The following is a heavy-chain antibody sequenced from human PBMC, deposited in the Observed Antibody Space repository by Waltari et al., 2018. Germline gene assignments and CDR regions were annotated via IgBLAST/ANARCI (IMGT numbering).Heavy chain of an antibody. J-gene: IGHJ1*01. D-gene: IGHD3-22*01. V-gene: IGHV3-48*04. CDR1: GFTFSSYS. Sequence: EVQLVESGGGLVQPGGSLRLSWAASGFTFSSYSMNWGRQAPGKGLEWVSYISSSSSTIYYADSVKGRFTISRDNAKNSLYLQMNSLRAEDTAVYYCARLKHYYDSSGYYQHWGQGTLVTVSS. CDR3: ARLKHYYDSSGYYQH. CDR2: ISSSSSTI.